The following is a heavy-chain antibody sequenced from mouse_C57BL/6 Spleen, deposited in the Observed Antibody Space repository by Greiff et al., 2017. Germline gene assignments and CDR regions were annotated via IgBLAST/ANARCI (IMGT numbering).Heavy chain of an antibody. CDR3: AKGGDYYGSSYVFDY. J-gene: IGHJ2*01. V-gene: IGHV1-61*01. CDR1: GYTFTSYW. CDR2: IYPSDSET. D-gene: IGHD1-1*01. Sequence: VQLQQPGAELVRPGSSVKLSCKASGYTFTSYWMDWVKQRPGQGLEWIGNIYPSDSETHYNQKFKDKATLTVDKSSSTAYMQLSSLTSEDSAVYCCAKGGDYYGSSYVFDYWDQGTTLTVSS.